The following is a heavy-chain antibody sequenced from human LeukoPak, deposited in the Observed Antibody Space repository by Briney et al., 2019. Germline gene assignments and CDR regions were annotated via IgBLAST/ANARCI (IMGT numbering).Heavy chain of an antibody. Sequence: GGSLRLSCAASGFTFDDYAMHWVRQAPGKGLEWVSGISWNSGSIGYADSVKGRFTISRDNAKNSLYLQMNSLRAEDTALYYCAKDIEGSGWHRNAFDIWGQGTMVTVSS. D-gene: IGHD6-19*01. J-gene: IGHJ3*02. CDR2: ISWNSGSI. CDR3: AKDIEGSGWHRNAFDI. V-gene: IGHV3-9*01. CDR1: GFTFDDYA.